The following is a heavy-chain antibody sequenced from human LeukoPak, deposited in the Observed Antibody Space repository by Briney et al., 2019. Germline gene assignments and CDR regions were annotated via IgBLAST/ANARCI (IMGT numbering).Heavy chain of an antibody. CDR3: AREGTARDAFDI. J-gene: IGHJ3*02. Sequence: GRSLRLSCAASRFTFSYYAMHWVRQAPGKGLEWVAFISSDGSDKYYADSMKGRFTISRDNSKNTLYLQMTSLRGEDTAMYYCAREGTARDAFDIWGQGTMVTVSS. CDR1: RFTFSYYA. CDR2: ISSDGSDK. D-gene: IGHD2-21*02. V-gene: IGHV3-30-3*01.